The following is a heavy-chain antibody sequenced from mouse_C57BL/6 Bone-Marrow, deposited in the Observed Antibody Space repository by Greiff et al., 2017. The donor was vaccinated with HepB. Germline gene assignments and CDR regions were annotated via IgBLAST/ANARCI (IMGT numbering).Heavy chain of an antibody. Sequence: DVMLVESGGGLVQPGGSLKLSCAASGFTFSDYYMYWVRQTPEKRLEWVAYISNGGGSTYYPDTVKGRFTISRDNAKNTLYLQMSRLKSEDTAMYYCARKGNYYGSSFYYAMDYWGQGTSVTVSS. CDR2: ISNGGGST. V-gene: IGHV5-12*01. CDR1: GFTFSDYY. D-gene: IGHD1-1*01. CDR3: ARKGNYYGSSFYYAMDY. J-gene: IGHJ4*01.